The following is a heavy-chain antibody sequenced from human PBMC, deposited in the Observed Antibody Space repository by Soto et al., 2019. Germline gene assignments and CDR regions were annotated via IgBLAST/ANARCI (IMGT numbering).Heavy chain of an antibody. V-gene: IGHV1-2*04. CDR3: ARGGDAFVSITFWGGDKDYTMDV. CDR2: INPNNGYA. J-gene: IGHJ6*02. CDR1: GYTFTGQY. D-gene: IGHD3-10*01. Sequence: QVQLVQSGAEVKKPGASVKVSCKASGYTFTGQYIHWVRQAPGQGLEWIGWINPNNGYAEYAQKFQGWVTLTRDTSVTTAYMEVTRLTSDDTSTDYCARGGDAFVSITFWGGDKDYTMDVWCQGTTVTVSS.